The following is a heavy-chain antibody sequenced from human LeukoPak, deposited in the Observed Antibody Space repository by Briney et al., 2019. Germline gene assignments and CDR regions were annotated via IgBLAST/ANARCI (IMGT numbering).Heavy chain of an antibody. V-gene: IGHV4-34*01. J-gene: IGHJ5*02. D-gene: IGHD6-19*01. CDR1: GGSFSGYY. Sequence: SETLSLTCAVYGGSFSGYYWSWIRQPPGKGLEWIGEINHSGSTNYNPSLKSRVTISVDTSKNQFSLKLSSVTAADTAVYYCARHRAVAGNWFDPWGQGTLVTVSS. CDR2: INHSGST. CDR3: ARHRAVAGNWFDP.